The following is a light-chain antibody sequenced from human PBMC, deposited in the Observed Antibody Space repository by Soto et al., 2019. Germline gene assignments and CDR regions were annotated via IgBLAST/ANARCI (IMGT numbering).Light chain of an antibody. CDR3: QSYDSSTVV. CDR1: SGSIASNY. Sequence: NFMLTQPHSVSESPGKTVTISCTRSSGSIASNYVQWYQQRPGSAPTAVISKDNQRPSGVPDRFSGSVDTSSNSASLTISGLKTEDEADCYCQSYDSSTVVFGGGTKLTVL. V-gene: IGLV6-57*04. J-gene: IGLJ2*01. CDR2: KDN.